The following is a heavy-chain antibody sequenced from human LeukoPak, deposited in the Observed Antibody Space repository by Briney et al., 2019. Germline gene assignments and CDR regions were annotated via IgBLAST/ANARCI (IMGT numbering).Heavy chain of an antibody. J-gene: IGHJ5*02. CDR1: GFTFSSYA. V-gene: IGHV3-23*01. D-gene: IGHD6-13*01. CDR3: ASGGSIPS. CDR2: ISGGGGST. Sequence: GSLRLSCAASGFTFSSYAMNWVRQAPGKGLEWVSAISGGGGSTYYAESVKGRFTISRDNSKNTLSLQMNSLRAEDTAVYYCASGGSIPSWGQGILVTVSS.